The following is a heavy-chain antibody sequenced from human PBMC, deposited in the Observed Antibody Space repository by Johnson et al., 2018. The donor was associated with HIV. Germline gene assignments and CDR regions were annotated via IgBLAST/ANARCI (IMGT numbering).Heavy chain of an antibody. Sequence: VQLVESGGGLVQPGRSLRLSCAASGFTFDDYGMSWVRQAPGKGLEWVSGVKWNGGSTGYADSVKGRFSISRDNVKNSLYLQMNSLRDEDTALYYCARDPSTQYSRLTGDFGAFDIWGHGTMVIVSS. V-gene: IGHV3-20*04. J-gene: IGHJ3*02. D-gene: IGHD7-27*01. CDR3: ARDPSTQYSRLTGDFGAFDI. CDR1: GFTFDDYG. CDR2: VKWNGGST.